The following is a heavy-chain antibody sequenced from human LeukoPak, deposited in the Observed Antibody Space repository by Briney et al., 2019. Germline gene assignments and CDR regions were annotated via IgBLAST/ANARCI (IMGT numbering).Heavy chain of an antibody. J-gene: IGHJ6*02. CDR1: GGSLSSYY. V-gene: IGHV4-59*01. Sequence: SETLSLTCTVSGGSLSSYYWSWIRQPPGKGLEWIGYIYYSGSTNYNPSLKSRVTISVDTSKNQFSLKLSSVTAADTAVYYCARFVPDYGMDVWGQGTTVTVSS. CDR3: ARFVPDYGMDV. CDR2: IYYSGST.